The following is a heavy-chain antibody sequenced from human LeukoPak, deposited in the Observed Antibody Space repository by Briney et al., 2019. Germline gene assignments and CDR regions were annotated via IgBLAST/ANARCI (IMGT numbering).Heavy chain of an antibody. V-gene: IGHV3-23*01. J-gene: IGHJ3*02. CDR2: ISGSGDSI. Sequence: PGRTLRLSCAASGFTFSSYGMSWVRQAPGKGLEWVSGISGSGDSIHYADSVKGRFTISRDNSKNTLYLQMNSLRAEDTAVYYCARSRGSYFQGAFDIWGQGTMVTVSS. D-gene: IGHD1-26*01. CDR3: ARSRGSYFQGAFDI. CDR1: GFTFSSYG.